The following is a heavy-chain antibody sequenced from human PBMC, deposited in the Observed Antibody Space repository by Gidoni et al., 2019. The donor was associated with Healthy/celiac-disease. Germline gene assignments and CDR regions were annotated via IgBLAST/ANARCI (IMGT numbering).Heavy chain of an antibody. CDR3: ARDHSGWNDAPAFDY. CDR2: IWYDGSNK. CDR1: GFTFSSYG. J-gene: IGHJ4*02. D-gene: IGHD1-1*01. Sequence: QVQLVESGGGVVQPGRSLRLSCAASGFTFSSYGMKWVRQAPGKGLEWVAVIWYDGSNKYYADSVKGRFTISRDNSKNTLYLQMNSLRAEDTAVYYCARDHSGWNDAPAFDYWGQGTLVTVSS. V-gene: IGHV3-33*01.